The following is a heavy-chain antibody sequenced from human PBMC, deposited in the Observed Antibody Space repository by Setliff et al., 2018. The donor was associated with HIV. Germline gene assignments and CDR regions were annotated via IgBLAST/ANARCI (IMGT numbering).Heavy chain of an antibody. J-gene: IGHJ5*02. D-gene: IGHD3-10*01. CDR1: GGSLRDHD. CDR3: ATYADRESNRFDP. Sequence: SETLSLTCAVYGGSLRDHDWSWIRQPPGKGLEWIGSIYYSGSTYYNPSLKSRVTISVDTSKNQFSLKLSSVTAADTAVYYCATYADRESNRFDPWGQGILVTVSS. CDR2: IYYSGST. V-gene: IGHV4-34*01.